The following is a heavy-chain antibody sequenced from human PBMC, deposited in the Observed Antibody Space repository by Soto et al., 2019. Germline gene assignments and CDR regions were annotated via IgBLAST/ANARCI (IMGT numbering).Heavy chain of an antibody. V-gene: IGHV3-11*01. CDR2: ISGSTYTI. CDR1: GLTFSDYY. J-gene: IGHJ6*02. D-gene: IGHD3-16*01. Sequence: HVPLVESGGGLVKPGGSLRLSCAASGLTFSDYYMSWIRQAPGKGLEWVSYISGSTYTIYYADSVKGRFTISRDNAKNSLSLQMNSLRAEDTAVYYCARGGGDWNSYYGLDVWGQGTTVTVSS. CDR3: ARGGGDWNSYYGLDV.